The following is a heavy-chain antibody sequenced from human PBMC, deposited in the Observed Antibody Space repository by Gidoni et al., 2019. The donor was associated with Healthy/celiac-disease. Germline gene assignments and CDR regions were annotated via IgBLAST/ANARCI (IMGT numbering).Heavy chain of an antibody. J-gene: IGHJ5*02. CDR1: GFSLSNARMG. V-gene: IGHV2-26*01. CDR2: IFSNDEK. Sequence: QVTLKESGPVLVKPTETLTLTCTVSGFSLSNARMGVRWIRQPPGKALEWLAHIFSNDEKSYSTSLKSRLTISKDTSKSQVVLTMTNMDPVDTATYYCARITWTNWFDPWGQGTLVTVSS. CDR3: ARITWTNWFDP. D-gene: IGHD5-12*01.